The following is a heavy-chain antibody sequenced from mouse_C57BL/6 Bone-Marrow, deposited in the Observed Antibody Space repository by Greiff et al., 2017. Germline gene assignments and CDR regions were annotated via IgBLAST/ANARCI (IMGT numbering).Heavy chain of an antibody. Sequence: QVQLQQSGAELARPGASVKLSCKASGYPFTSYGISWVKQRTGQGLEWIGEIYPRSGNTYYNEKFKGKATLTADKSSSTAYMELRSLTSEDSAVYFCARDDYDWFAYWGQGTLVTVSA. CDR2: IYPRSGNT. D-gene: IGHD2-4*01. CDR1: GYPFTSYG. CDR3: ARDDYDWFAY. J-gene: IGHJ3*01. V-gene: IGHV1-81*01.